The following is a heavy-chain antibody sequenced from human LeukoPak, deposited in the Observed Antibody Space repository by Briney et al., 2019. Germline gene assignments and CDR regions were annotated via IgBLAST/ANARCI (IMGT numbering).Heavy chain of an antibody. Sequence: GGSLRLSCAASGFTFSSFAMHWVRQAPAKGLEWEAVISYDGTKKYYADSVKGRFTISRDNSNNTLYLQMNSLRAEDTAVYYCARAYCSSTSCYAPDYWGQGTLVTVPS. D-gene: IGHD2-2*01. CDR2: ISYDGTKK. J-gene: IGHJ4*02. V-gene: IGHV3-30*04. CDR1: GFTFSSFA. CDR3: ARAYCSSTSCYAPDY.